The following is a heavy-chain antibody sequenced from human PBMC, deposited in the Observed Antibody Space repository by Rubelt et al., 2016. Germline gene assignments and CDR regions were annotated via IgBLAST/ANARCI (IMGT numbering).Heavy chain of an antibody. J-gene: IGHJ6*02. CDR2: INHSGST. V-gene: IGHV4-34*01. CDR3: ARGVRPLLRAMDV. CDR1: GGSFSGYY. D-gene: IGHD2/OR15-2a*01. Sequence: QVQLQQWGAGLLKPSETLSLTCAVYGGSFSGYYWSWIRQPPGKGLAWIGEINHSGSTNYNPSLKSRVTRSVDTSKNQCCLKLNSVTAADTAVYYCARGVRPLLRAMDVWGQGTTVTVSS.